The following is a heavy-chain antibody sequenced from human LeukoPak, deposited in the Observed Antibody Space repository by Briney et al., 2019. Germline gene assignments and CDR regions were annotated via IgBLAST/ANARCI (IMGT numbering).Heavy chain of an antibody. CDR2: ISYDGSNK. Sequence: GGSLRLSCAASGFTFSNYGMHWVRQAPGKGLEWVAIISYDGSNKFYADSVQGRFTISRDNSKNTLYLQMNSLRAEDTAVYYCQYQLPYFDYWGQGTLVTVSS. D-gene: IGHD2-2*01. CDR1: GFTFSNYG. V-gene: IGHV3-30*03. CDR3: QYQLPYFDY. J-gene: IGHJ4*02.